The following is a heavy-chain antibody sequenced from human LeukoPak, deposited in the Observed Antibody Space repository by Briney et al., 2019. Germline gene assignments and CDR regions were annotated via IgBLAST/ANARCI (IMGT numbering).Heavy chain of an antibody. CDR1: GYTFTVYY. Sequence: ASVKVSCKASGYTFTVYYMHWVRQAPGQGLEWMGWINPNSGGTNYAQKFQGRVTMTRDTSISTAYMELSRLRSDDTAVYYCARDPGIAAAGTYYYYYMDVWGKGTTVTISS. J-gene: IGHJ6*03. CDR3: ARDPGIAAAGTYYYYYMDV. D-gene: IGHD6-13*01. V-gene: IGHV1-2*02. CDR2: INPNSGGT.